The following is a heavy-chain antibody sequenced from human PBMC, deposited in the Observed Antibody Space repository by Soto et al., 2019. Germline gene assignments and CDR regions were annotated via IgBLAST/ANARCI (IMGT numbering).Heavy chain of an antibody. CDR1: GGSISTYS. CDR3: ARASGCSGDSCAFDP. V-gene: IGHV4-59*01. J-gene: IGHJ5*02. Sequence: QVQLQESGPGLVKPSETLSLTCTVSGGSISTYSWSWIRQPPGKGLEWIGYIYYTGSTNYNPSLKSRVTISVDTSTNQFSLKLSAVTAAAPAVYYCARASGCSGDSCAFDPWGQGTLVTVS. D-gene: IGHD2-15*01. CDR2: IYYTGST.